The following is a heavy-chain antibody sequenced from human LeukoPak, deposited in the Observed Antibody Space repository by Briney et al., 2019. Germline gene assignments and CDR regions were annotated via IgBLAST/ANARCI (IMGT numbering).Heavy chain of an antibody. D-gene: IGHD3-16*01. CDR1: GFTFSSYA. CDR3: SRARGELTSYPYYYGMDV. V-gene: IGHV3-23*01. CDR2: ISGSGGSA. Sequence: GGSLRLSCAASGFTFSSYAMSWVRQAPGKGLEWVSAISGSGGSAYYADSVKGRFTISRDNSKNTLYLQMNSLRAEDTAVYYCSRARGELTSYPYYYGMDVWGKGTTVTVSS. J-gene: IGHJ6*04.